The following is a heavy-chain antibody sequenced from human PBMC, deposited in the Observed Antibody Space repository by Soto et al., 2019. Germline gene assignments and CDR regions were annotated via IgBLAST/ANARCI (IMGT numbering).Heavy chain of an antibody. D-gene: IGHD3-10*01. CDR1: GGTFSSYA. CDR2: IIPIFGTA. V-gene: IGHV1-69*06. CDR3: GIPGATGHLDY. J-gene: IGHJ4*02. Sequence: AASVKVSCKASGGTFSSYAISRVRQAPGQGLEWMGGIIPIFGTANYAQKFQGRVTMTEDTSADTAYMELSSLRSDDTAVYYCGIPGATGHLDYWGQGSRVTVSS.